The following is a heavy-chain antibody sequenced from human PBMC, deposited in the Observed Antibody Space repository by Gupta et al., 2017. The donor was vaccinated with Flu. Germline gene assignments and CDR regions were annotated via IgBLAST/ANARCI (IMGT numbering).Heavy chain of an antibody. CDR1: GYSISSGYY. CDR3: ARCSTFLPDY. Sequence: QVQLQGSGPGLVKPSETLSLNCAVSGYSISSGYYWGWIRQPPGKGLEWIGNIYHSGSTYYNPSLKSRVTISVDTSKNHFSLKLSSVTAADTAVYYCARCSTFLPDYWGQGTLVTVSS. CDR2: IYHSGST. D-gene: IGHD2/OR15-2a*01. J-gene: IGHJ4*02. V-gene: IGHV4-38-2*01.